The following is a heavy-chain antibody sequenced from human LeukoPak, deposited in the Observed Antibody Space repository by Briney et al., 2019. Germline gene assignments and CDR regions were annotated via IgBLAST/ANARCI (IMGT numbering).Heavy chain of an antibody. V-gene: IGHV1-46*01. D-gene: IGHD3-22*01. CDR3: ARSNNYYESSGYYAKSRRDFDY. CDR2: INPSGGST. CDR1: GYTFTSYY. Sequence: ASVNLSCKSSGYTFTSYYMHWVRQAPGQGLEWMGIINPSGGSTSYAQKFQGRVTMTRATSTSTVYMELSSLRSEDTAVYYCARSNNYYESSGYYAKSRRDFDYWGQGTLVTVSS. J-gene: IGHJ4*02.